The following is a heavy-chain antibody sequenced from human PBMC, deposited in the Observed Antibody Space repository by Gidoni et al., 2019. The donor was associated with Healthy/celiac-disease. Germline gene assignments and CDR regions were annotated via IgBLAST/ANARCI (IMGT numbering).Heavy chain of an antibody. J-gene: IGHJ4*02. D-gene: IGHD6-19*01. V-gene: IGHV1-3*01. CDR1: GYTFTSYA. CDR2: INAGNGNT. CDR3: AREGGIAVAGDY. Sequence: QVQLVQPGAEVKKPGASVKVSCKASGYTFTSYAMHWVRQAPGQRLEWMGWINAGNGNTKYSQKFQGRVTITRDTSASTAYMELSSLRSEDTAVYYCAREGGIAVAGDYWGQGTLVTVSS.